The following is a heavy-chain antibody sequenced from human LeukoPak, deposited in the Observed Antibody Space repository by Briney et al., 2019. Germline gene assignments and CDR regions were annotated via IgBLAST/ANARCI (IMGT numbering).Heavy chain of an antibody. Sequence: GGSLRLSCAASGFTVSSNYMSWVRQAPGKGLEWVSVIYSGGSTYYADSVKGRFTISRDNSKNTLYLQMNSLRAEDTAVYYCARAMTTVTTEWFDPWGQGTLVTVSS. CDR2: IYSGGST. CDR3: ARAMTTVTTEWFDP. D-gene: IGHD4-11*01. CDR1: GFTVSSNY. J-gene: IGHJ5*02. V-gene: IGHV3-53*05.